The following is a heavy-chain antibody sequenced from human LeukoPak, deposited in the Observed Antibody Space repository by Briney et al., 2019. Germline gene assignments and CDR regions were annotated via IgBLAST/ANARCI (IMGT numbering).Heavy chain of an antibody. CDR3: ARARGVGELFFDS. D-gene: IGHD3-10*01. V-gene: IGHV3-53*01. CDR1: GFIFSSNF. CDR2: MYYSGTT. Sequence: GGSLRLSCGVSGFIFSSNFMTWVRQSPGKGLEWVSIMYYSGTTHYADSVKGRFTISRDNSKNTVYLQMNSLRDDDTAVYYCARARGVGELFFDSWGQGTLVTVSS. J-gene: IGHJ4*02.